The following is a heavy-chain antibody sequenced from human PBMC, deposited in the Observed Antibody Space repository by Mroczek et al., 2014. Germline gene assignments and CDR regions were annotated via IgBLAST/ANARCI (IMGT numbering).Heavy chain of an antibody. CDR3: ARAVVVAATLTAFDI. CDR2: ISYDGSNK. V-gene: IGHV3-30-3*01. J-gene: IGHJ3*02. Sequence: QVQLVQSGGGVVQPGRSLRLSCAASGFTFSSYAMHWVRQAPGKGLEWVAVISYDGSNKYYADSVKGRFTISRDNSKNTLYLQMNSLRAEDTAVYYCARAVVVAATLTAFDIWGQGTMVTVSS. D-gene: IGHD2-15*01. CDR1: GFTFSSYA.